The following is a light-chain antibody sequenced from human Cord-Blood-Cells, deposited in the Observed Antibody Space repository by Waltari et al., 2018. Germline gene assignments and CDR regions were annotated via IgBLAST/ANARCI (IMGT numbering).Light chain of an antibody. CDR3: QAWDSSTVV. Sequence: SYELTQPPSVSVSPGQTARITCSGDKLGDKYACWYQQKPGQAPWLVIYQDSKRPSGIPERFSGSTAGNAATLTISGTQAMDEADYYCQAWDSSTVVFGGGTKLTVL. V-gene: IGLV3-1*01. CDR1: KLGDKY. CDR2: QDS. J-gene: IGLJ2*01.